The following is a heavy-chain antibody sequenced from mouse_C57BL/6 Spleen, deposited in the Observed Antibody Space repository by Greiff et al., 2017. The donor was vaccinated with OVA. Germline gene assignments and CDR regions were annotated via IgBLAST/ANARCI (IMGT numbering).Heavy chain of an antibody. D-gene: IGHD1-1*01. J-gene: IGHJ1*03. CDR2: IDPSDSYT. CDR3: ARGITTVVAHWYFDV. Sequence: QVQLQQPGAELVMPGASVKLSCKASGYTFTSYWMHWVKQRPGQGLEWIGEIDPSDSYTNYNQKFKGKSTLTVDKSSSTAYMQLSSLTSEDSAVYYCARGITTVVAHWYFDVWGTGTTGTVAS. CDR1: GYTFTSYW. V-gene: IGHV1-69*01.